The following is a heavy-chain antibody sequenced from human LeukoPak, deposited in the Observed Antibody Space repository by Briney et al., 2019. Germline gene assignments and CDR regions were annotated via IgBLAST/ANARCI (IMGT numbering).Heavy chain of an antibody. CDR2: ISAYNGNT. CDR1: GYTFTSYG. J-gene: IGHJ4*02. D-gene: IGHD3-3*01. Sequence: GASVKVSCKASGYTFTSYGISWVRQAPGQGLEWMGWISAYNGNTNYAQKLQGRVTMTTDTSTSTAYMELRSLRSDDTAVYYCARGGTSYDFWSGYYLNDCWGQGTLVTVSS. CDR3: ARGGTSYDFWSGYYLNDC. V-gene: IGHV1-18*01.